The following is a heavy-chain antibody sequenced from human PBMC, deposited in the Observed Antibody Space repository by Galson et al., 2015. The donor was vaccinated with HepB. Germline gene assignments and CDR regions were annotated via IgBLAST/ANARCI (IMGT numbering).Heavy chain of an antibody. D-gene: IGHD5-12*01. CDR1: GFTFSSYG. Sequence: SLRLSCAASGFTFSSYGMHWVRQAPGKGLEWVAVISYDGSNKYYADSVKGRFTISRDNSKNTLYLQMNSLRAEDTAVYYCAKGYIVATILYYFDYWGQGTLVTVSS. CDR3: AKGYIVATILYYFDY. J-gene: IGHJ4*02. CDR2: ISYDGSNK. V-gene: IGHV3-30*18.